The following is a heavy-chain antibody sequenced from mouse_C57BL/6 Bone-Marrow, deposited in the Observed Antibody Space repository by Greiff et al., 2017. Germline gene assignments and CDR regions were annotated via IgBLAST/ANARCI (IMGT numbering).Heavy chain of an antibody. CDR2: IDPDTGGT. V-gene: IGHV1-15*01. CDR3: ARGGKYGGYYFDY. Sequence: QVQLQQSGAELVRPGASVTLSCKASGYTFTDYDMNWVKQTPVHGLEWIGAIDPDTGGTAYNQKFKGKAILPADKSSSTAYMELSRLTSDDSAVYYGARGGKYGGYYFDYWGQGTTLTVSS. CDR1: GYTFTDYD. D-gene: IGHD1-1*01. J-gene: IGHJ2*01.